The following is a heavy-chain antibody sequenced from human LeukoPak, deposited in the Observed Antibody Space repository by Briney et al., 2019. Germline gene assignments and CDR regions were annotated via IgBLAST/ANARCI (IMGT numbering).Heavy chain of an antibody. CDR3: ARDRSTVKMDA. CDR2: ISSSSSYI. J-gene: IGHJ6*02. D-gene: IGHD4-17*01. Sequence: GGSLRLSCAASGFTFSSYSMNWVRQAPGKGLEWVSSISSSSSYIYYADSVKGRFTISKDNAKNSLYLQMNSLRAEDTAVYYCARDRSTVKMDAWGQGTTVTVSS. CDR1: GFTFSSYS. V-gene: IGHV3-21*01.